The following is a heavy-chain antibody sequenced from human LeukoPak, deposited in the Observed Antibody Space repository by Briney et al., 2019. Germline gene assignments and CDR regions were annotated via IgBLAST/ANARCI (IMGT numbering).Heavy chain of an antibody. V-gene: IGHV3-23*01. CDR2: ISGSAGST. CDR1: GFTFSSYA. J-gene: IGHJ4*02. D-gene: IGHD2-2*02. Sequence: GGSLRLSCVTSGFTFSSYAMGWVRQAPRKGLEWVSGISGSAGSTYYADSVKGRFTISRDNSKNTLYLQMNSLRAEDTAVYYCSRGRYCSSTSCYIDYWGQGTLVTVSS. CDR3: SRGRYCSSTSCYIDY.